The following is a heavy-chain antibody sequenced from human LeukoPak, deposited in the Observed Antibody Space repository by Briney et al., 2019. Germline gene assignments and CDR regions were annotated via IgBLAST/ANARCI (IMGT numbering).Heavy chain of an antibody. J-gene: IGHJ5*02. D-gene: IGHD3-10*01. CDR2: IYTSGST. V-gene: IGHV4-4*07. Sequence: PSETLSLTCTVSGGSISSYYWSWIRQPAGKGLEWIGRIYTSGSTNYNPSLKSRVTMSVDTSKNQFSLKLSSVTAADTAVYYCARDIWFGELLDRLGNWFDPWGQGTLVTVSS. CDR1: GGSISSYY. CDR3: ARDIWFGELLDRLGNWFDP.